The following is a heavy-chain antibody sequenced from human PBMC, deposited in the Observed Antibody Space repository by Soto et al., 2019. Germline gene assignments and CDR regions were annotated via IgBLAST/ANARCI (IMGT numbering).Heavy chain of an antibody. J-gene: IGHJ6*02. CDR2: INSDGSHT. CDR3: AGGMAGLDV. V-gene: IGHV3-74*01. CDR1: GLSFNIYW. Sequence: EVQLVESGGGLVQPGGSLRLSGAASGLSFNIYWMHWVRQVPGKGLVWLARINSDGSHTIYVDSVKGRFTISRDNAKNTVFLQMDSLRDEDTGVYYCAGGMAGLDVWGQGTTVTVSS.